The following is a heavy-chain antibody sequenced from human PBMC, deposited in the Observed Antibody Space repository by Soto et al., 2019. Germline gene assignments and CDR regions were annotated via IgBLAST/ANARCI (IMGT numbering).Heavy chain of an antibody. Sequence: PGGSLRLSCAASGFTFSAYDMHWVRQAPGKGLEWVAVLWRDGSKVYYADSVKGRFTISRDDSKNTLYLEMNSLRVEDTAVYYCARDGTGWTGGDHWGQGTLVTVSS. J-gene: IGHJ4*02. D-gene: IGHD6-19*01. CDR2: LWRDGSKV. V-gene: IGHV3-33*01. CDR3: ARDGTGWTGGDH. CDR1: GFTFSAYD.